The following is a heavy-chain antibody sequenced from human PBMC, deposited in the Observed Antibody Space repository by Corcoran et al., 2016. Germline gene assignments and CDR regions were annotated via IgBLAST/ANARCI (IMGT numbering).Heavy chain of an antibody. CDR3: ARVPYYDILTGYYSHYFDY. V-gene: IGHV1-18*01. CDR2: ISAYNGNT. CDR1: GYTFTSYG. Sequence: QVQLVQSGAEVKKPGASVKVSCKASGYTFTSYGISWVRQAPGQGLEWMGWISAYNGNTNYAQKLQGRVTMTTDTSTGTAYMELRSLRSDDTAVYYCARVPYYDILTGYYSHYFDYWGQGTLVTVSS. D-gene: IGHD3-9*01. J-gene: IGHJ4*02.